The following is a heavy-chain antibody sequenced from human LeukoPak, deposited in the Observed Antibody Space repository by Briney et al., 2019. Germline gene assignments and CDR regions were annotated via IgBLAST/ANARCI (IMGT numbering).Heavy chain of an antibody. CDR1: GFTFSSYG. CDR3: AKDLAVPRRYYDSSGYGFDY. D-gene: IGHD3-22*01. J-gene: IGHJ4*02. CDR2: ISGSGGST. Sequence: GGSLRLSCAASGFTFSSYGMSWVRQAPGQGLEWVSAISGSGGSTYYADSVKGRFTISRDNSKNTLYLQMNSLRAEDTAVYYCAKDLAVPRRYYDSSGYGFDYWGQGTLVTVSS. V-gene: IGHV3-23*01.